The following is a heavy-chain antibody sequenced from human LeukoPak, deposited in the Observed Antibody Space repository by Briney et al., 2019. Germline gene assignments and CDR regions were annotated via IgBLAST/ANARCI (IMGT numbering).Heavy chain of an antibody. Sequence: GGSLRLSCAASGFTFSSYWMHWVRQAPGRGLVWVSHMNSDDSSTNYADSVKGRFTISRDNAKNTLYLQMNSLRAEDTAVYYCTRGGVPAATDYWGQGTLVTVSS. D-gene: IGHD2-2*01. V-gene: IGHV3-74*01. CDR1: GFTFSSYW. CDR3: TRGGVPAATDY. J-gene: IGHJ4*02. CDR2: MNSDDSST.